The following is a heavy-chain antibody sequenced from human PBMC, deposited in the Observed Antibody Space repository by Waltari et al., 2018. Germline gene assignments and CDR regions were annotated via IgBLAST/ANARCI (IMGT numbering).Heavy chain of an antibody. Sequence: EVQLVESGGGLVQPGGSLRLSCAASGFTFSSYAMSWVRQAPGRGLEWVSAISGSGGSTYYADSVKGRFTISRDNSKNTLYLQMNSLRAEDTAVYYCAKDGIVVVPAPKGGMDVWGQGTTVTVSS. J-gene: IGHJ6*02. CDR3: AKDGIVVVPAPKGGMDV. CDR1: GFTFSSYA. V-gene: IGHV3-23*04. CDR2: ISGSGGST. D-gene: IGHD2-2*01.